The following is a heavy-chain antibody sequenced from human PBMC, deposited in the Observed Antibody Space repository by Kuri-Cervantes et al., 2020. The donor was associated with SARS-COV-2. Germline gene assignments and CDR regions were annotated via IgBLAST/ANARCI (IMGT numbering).Heavy chain of an antibody. CDR2: IYYSGST. CDR3: ARSRDGYSYNY. CDR1: GGSISSHY. D-gene: IGHD5-24*01. J-gene: IGHJ4*02. V-gene: IGHV4-59*11. Sequence: SETLSLTCTVSGGSISSHYWSWIWQPPGKGLEWIGYIYYSGSTNYNPSLKSRVTISVDTSKNQFSLKLTSVTAADTAVYYCARSRDGYSYNYWGQGTLVTVSS.